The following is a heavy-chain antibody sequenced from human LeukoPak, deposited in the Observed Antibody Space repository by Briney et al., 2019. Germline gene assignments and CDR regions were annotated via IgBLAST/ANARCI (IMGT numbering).Heavy chain of an antibody. D-gene: IGHD6-6*01. CDR2: MNPNSGNT. V-gene: IGHV1-8*01. J-gene: IGHJ5*02. Sequence: ASVKVSCKASGYTINNYDINWVRQATGQELEWMGWMNPNSGNTGYAQKFQGRVTITWNTSISTVYMELTSLTSEDTAVYYCAREGYSSSSGPRNNWFDPWGQGTLVTVSS. CDR1: GYTINNYD. CDR3: AREGYSSSSGPRNNWFDP.